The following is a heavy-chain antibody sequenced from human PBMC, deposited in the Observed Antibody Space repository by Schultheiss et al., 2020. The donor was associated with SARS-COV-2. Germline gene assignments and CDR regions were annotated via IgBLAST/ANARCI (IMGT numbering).Heavy chain of an antibody. Sequence: ASVKVSCKASGYTFTSYYMHWVRQAPGQGLEWMGIINPSGGSTSYAQKFQGRVTMTRDTSTSTVYMELSSLRSEDTAVYYCAREHIVVVPAAILYYYYYYGMDVWGQGTTVTVSS. V-gene: IGHV1-46*01. CDR2: INPSGGST. D-gene: IGHD2-2*01. CDR1: GYTFTSYY. J-gene: IGHJ6*02. CDR3: AREHIVVVPAAILYYYYYYGMDV.